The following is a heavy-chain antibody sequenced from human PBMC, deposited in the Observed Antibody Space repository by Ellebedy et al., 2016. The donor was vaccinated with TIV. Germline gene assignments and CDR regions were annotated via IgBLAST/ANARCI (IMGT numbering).Heavy chain of an antibody. CDR2: INHSGST. CDR3: ARDDGYTMAHPYWYFDL. CDR1: GGSFSGYY. J-gene: IGHJ2*01. V-gene: IGHV4-34*01. Sequence: GSLRLXCAVYGGSFSGYYWSWIRQPPGKGLEWIGEINHSGSTNYNPSLKSRVTISVDTSKNQFSLKLSSVTAADTAVYYCARDDGYTMAHPYWYFDLWGRGTLVTVSS. D-gene: IGHD3-10*01.